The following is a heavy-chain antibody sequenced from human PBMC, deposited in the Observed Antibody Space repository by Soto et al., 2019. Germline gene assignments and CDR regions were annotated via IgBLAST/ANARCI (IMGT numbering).Heavy chain of an antibody. V-gene: IGHV3-21*01. Sequence: PGGSLRLSCAASGFTFSSYSMNWVRQAPGKGLEWVSSISSSSSYIYYADSVKGRFTISRDNAKNSLYLQMNSLRAEDTAVYYCARGGAATYYYYMDVCGKGTTVTVSS. CDR1: GFTFSSYS. J-gene: IGHJ6*03. CDR3: ARGGAATYYYYMDV. CDR2: ISSSSSYI. D-gene: IGHD1-26*01.